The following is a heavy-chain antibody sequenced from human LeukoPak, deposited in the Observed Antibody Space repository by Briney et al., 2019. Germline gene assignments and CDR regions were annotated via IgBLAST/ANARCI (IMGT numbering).Heavy chain of an antibody. J-gene: IGHJ4*02. D-gene: IGHD3-16*01. CDR1: GGTFSSYA. CDR3: ARDLSWGACYFDY. Sequence: ASVKVSCEASGGTFSSYAISWVRQAPGQGLEWMGGINPIFGTANYAQKFQGRVTITTDESTSTAYMELSSLRSEDTAVYYCARDLSWGACYFDYWGQGTLVTVSS. V-gene: IGHV1-69*05. CDR2: INPIFGTA.